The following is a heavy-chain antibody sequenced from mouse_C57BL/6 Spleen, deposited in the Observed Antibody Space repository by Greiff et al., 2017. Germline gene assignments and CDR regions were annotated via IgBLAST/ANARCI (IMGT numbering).Heavy chain of an antibody. V-gene: IGHV1-61*01. J-gene: IGHJ4*01. CDR1: GYTFTSYW. CDR2: IYPSDSET. CDR3: AREDYYGSSHYAMDY. Sequence: QVQLQQPGAELVRPGSSVKLSCKASGYTFTSYWMDWVQQRPGQGLEWIGNIYPSDSETHYNQKFKDKATLTVDKSSSTAYMQLSSLTSEDSAVYYCAREDYYGSSHYAMDYWGQGTSVTVSS. D-gene: IGHD1-1*01.